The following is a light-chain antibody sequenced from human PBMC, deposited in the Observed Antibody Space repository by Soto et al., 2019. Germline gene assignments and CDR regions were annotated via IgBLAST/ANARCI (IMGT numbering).Light chain of an antibody. V-gene: IGLV1-44*01. CDR2: NSD. Sequence: QSVLSQTPSASGTPGQRVTMSCSGSSSNVGSNPVEWYQHLPGTAPKLLIYNSDQRPSGVPDRFSGSKSGTSASLAISGLQSEDEADYYCATWDDSLNGVLFGGGTKVTVL. CDR3: ATWDDSLNGVL. J-gene: IGLJ2*01. CDR1: SSNVGSNP.